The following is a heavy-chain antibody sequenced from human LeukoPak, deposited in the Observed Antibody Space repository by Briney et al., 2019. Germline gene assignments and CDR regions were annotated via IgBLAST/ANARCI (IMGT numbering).Heavy chain of an antibody. J-gene: IGHJ4*02. CDR3: ARDPTMTTVTGFDY. Sequence: GGSLGLSCAASGFTFSSYGMHWVRQAPGKGLEWVAVISYDGSNKYYADSVKGRFTISRDNSKNTLYLQMNSLRAEDTAVYYCARDPTMTTVTGFDYWGQGTLVTVSS. CDR1: GFTFSSYG. D-gene: IGHD4-17*01. CDR2: ISYDGSNK. V-gene: IGHV3-30*03.